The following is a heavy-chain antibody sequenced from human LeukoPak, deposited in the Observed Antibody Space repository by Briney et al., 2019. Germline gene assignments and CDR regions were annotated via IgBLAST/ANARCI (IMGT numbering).Heavy chain of an antibody. CDR1: RGTFTSYD. Sequence: ASVKVSCKASRGTFTSYDINWVRQATGQGLEWMGWMNPNSGNTGYAQKFQGRVTITRNTSISTAYMELSSLRSDDTAVYYCARDKKQAYYMDVWGKGTTVTVSS. CDR3: ARDKKQAYYMDV. D-gene: IGHD6-13*01. CDR2: MNPNSGNT. V-gene: IGHV1-8*03. J-gene: IGHJ6*03.